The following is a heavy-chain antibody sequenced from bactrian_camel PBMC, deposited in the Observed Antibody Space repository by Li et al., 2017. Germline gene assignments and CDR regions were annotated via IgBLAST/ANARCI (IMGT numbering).Heavy chain of an antibody. CDR3: AADPSRELWVGYPPYKY. CDR1: GYTYSNYC. Sequence: VQAGGSLTLSCASSGYTYSNYCMAWFRQAPGKEREGVAGIVRWGGPAYYGDSVKGRFTISKDNAKNTLYLQMNSLKPEDTAVYYCAADPSRELWVGYPPYKYWGQGTQVTVS. CDR2: IVRWGGPA. D-gene: IGHD5*01. V-gene: IGHV3-3*01. J-gene: IGHJ4*01.